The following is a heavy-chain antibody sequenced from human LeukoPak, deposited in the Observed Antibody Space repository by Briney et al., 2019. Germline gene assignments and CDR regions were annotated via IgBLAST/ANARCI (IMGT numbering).Heavy chain of an antibody. CDR1: GFIFSSYG. J-gene: IGHJ4*01. CDR3: AKGPQNDYDSSGEVDY. V-gene: IGHV3-30*02. CDR2: ISYDGSNK. Sequence: PGGSLRLSRVASGFIFSSYGMQWVRQAPGKGLEWVAFISYDGSNKYYADSMKGRLTISRDRSKNTLYLQLNSLRVEDTPVYYFAKGPQNDYDSSGEVDYWGQGTLVTVS. D-gene: IGHD3-22*01.